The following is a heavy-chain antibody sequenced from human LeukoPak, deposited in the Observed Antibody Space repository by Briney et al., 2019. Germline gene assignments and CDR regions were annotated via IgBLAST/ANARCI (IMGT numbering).Heavy chain of an antibody. V-gene: IGHV1-69*01. J-gene: IGHJ4*02. D-gene: IGHD3-3*01. CDR1: GGTFSSYA. Sequence: GASVKVSCKASGGTFSSYAISWVRQAPGRGLEWMGGIIPIFGTANYAQKFQGRVTITADESTSTAYMELSSLRSEDTAVYYCARAARTRLEWLLFYWGQGTPVTVSS. CDR3: ARAARTRLEWLLFY. CDR2: IIPIFGTA.